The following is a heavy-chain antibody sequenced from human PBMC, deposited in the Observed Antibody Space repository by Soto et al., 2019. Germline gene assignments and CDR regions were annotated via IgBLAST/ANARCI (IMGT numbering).Heavy chain of an antibody. J-gene: IGHJ3*02. CDR2: TYHSGST. CDR1: GGSISSSNW. Sequence: SETLSLTCAVSGGSISSSNWWSWVRQPPGKGLEWIGETYHSGSTNYNPSLKSRVTISVDKSKNQFSLKLSSVTAADTAVYYCARVMITFGGVIVTSMGAFDIWGQGTMVT. D-gene: IGHD3-16*02. V-gene: IGHV4-4*02. CDR3: ARVMITFGGVIVTSMGAFDI.